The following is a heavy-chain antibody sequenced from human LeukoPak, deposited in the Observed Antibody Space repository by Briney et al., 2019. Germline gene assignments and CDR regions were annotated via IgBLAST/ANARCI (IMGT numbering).Heavy chain of an antibody. CDR2: ISGSGGST. V-gene: IGHV3-23*01. J-gene: IGHJ5*02. CDR3: ARLYYYDSTGYYYP. Sequence: GGSLRLSCAASGFTFSSYAMSWVRQAPGKGLEWVSAISGSGGSTYYADSVKGRFTISRDNSKNTLYLQMNSLRAEDTAVYYCARLYYYDSTGYYYPWGQGTQVTVSS. D-gene: IGHD3-22*01. CDR1: GFTFSSYA.